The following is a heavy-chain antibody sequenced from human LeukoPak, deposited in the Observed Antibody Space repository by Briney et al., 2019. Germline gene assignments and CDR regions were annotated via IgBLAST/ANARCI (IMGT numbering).Heavy chain of an antibody. CDR3: ARDLRCSGGSCYLFDY. J-gene: IGHJ4*02. CDR2: INPNSGGT. V-gene: IGHV1-2*02. D-gene: IGHD2-15*01. CDR1: GYTFTGYY. Sequence: VASVKVSCKASGYTFTGYYMHWVRQAPGQGLEWMGWINPNSGGTNYAQKFQGRVTMTRDTSISTAYMELSRLRSDDTAVYYCARDLRCSGGSCYLFDYWGQGTLVTVSS.